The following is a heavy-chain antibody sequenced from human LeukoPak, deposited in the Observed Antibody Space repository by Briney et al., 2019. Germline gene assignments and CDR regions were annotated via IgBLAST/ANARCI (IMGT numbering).Heavy chain of an antibody. D-gene: IGHD3-9*01. Sequence: GASVKVSCKASGYTFTSYDINWVRQATGQGLEWMGWMNPNSGNTGYAQKFQGRVTMTRNTSISTAYMELSSLRSEDTAVYYCARGPLRYFDWLPRRAPESNWFDPWGQGTLVTVSS. CDR1: GYTFTSYD. V-gene: IGHV1-8*01. CDR2: MNPNSGNT. CDR3: ARGPLRYFDWLPRRAPESNWFDP. J-gene: IGHJ5*02.